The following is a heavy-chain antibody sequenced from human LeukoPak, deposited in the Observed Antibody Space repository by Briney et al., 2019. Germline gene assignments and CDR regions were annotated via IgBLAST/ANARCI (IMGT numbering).Heavy chain of an antibody. D-gene: IGHD3-9*01. CDR2: IKQDGSEK. CDR1: GFTFSSYW. J-gene: IGHJ4*02. CDR3: ARDWFNDY. Sequence: GGSLRLSCAASGFTFSSYWMSWVRQTPGKGLEWVANIKQDGSEKYYVDSVKGRFTISRDNFNDTLYLQMNSLRVDDTAIYYCARDWFNDYWGQGTLVTVSS. V-gene: IGHV3-7*03.